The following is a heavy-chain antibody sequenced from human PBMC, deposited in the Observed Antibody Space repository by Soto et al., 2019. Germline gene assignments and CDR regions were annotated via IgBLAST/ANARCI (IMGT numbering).Heavy chain of an antibody. CDR3: AREGGRVAGTPDTGGNWFDP. V-gene: IGHV1-2*02. Sequence: QVQLVQSGAEVKKPGASVKVSCKASGYTFTGYYMHWVRQAPGQGLEWMGWINPNSGGTNYAQKFQGRVTMARDRSISTADMELSRLRADDTAVYYCAREGGRVAGTPDTGGNWFDPWGQGTLVTVSS. J-gene: IGHJ5*02. D-gene: IGHD6-19*01. CDR2: INPNSGGT. CDR1: GYTFTGYY.